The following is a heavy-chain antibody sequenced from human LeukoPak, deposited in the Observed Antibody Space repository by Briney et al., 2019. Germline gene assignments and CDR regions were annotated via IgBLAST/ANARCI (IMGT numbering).Heavy chain of an antibody. Sequence: GGSLRLSCAVSGFTFSSYEMNWVRQAPGKGLEWVSYISRSGSTTYYADSVEGRFTISRDNAKNSLYLQMNSLRAEDTAVYYCATYSSSSLGRYFQHWGQGTLVTVSS. CDR2: ISRSGSTT. D-gene: IGHD6-6*01. CDR1: GFTFSSYE. CDR3: ATYSSSSLGRYFQH. J-gene: IGHJ1*01. V-gene: IGHV3-48*03.